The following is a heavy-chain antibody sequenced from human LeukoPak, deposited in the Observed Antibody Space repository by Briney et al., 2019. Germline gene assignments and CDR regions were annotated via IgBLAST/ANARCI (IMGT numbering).Heavy chain of an antibody. CDR1: GFTVSSNY. CDR3: ARVGELGTSYYFDY. J-gene: IGHJ4*02. V-gene: IGHV3-53*01. D-gene: IGHD3-10*01. Sequence: GGSLRLSCAASGFTVSSNYMRWVRQAPGKGLEWVSVIYSGGSTYYADSVKGRFTISRDNSKNTLYLQMNSLRAEDTAVYYCARVGELGTSYYFDYWGQGTLVTVSS. CDR2: IYSGGST.